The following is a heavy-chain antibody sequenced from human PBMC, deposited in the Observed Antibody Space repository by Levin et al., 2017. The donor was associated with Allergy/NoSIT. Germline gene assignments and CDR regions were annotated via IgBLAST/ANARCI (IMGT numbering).Heavy chain of an antibody. CDR3: GRNRIVVAGGTDYYYGMDV. CDR2: IDYRGST. CDR1: GGSVSSGTYY. Sequence: SQTLSLTCTVSGGSVSSGTYYWSWIRQPPGKGLEWIGYIDYRGSTHYNPSLQSRVNISVDPSKHEFSLKLSSVTAADTAVYYCGRNRIVVAGGTDYYYGMDVWGQGTTVTVSS. V-gene: IGHV4-61*01. J-gene: IGHJ6*02. D-gene: IGHD6-19*01.